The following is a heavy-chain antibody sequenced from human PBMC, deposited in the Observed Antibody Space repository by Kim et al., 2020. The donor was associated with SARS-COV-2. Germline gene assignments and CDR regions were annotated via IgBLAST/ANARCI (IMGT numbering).Heavy chain of an antibody. CDR3: ARPARFYDILTGYYRPGEFDY. D-gene: IGHD3-9*01. V-gene: IGHV5-51*01. CDR1: GYSFTSYW. Sequence: GESLKISCKGFGYSFTSYWIGWVRQMPGKGLEWMGIIYPSDSETRYSPSFQGQVTISADKSISTAYLQWSSLKASDTAIYYCARPARFYDILTGYYRPGEFDYGGQGTLVTVSS. CDR2: IYPSDSET. J-gene: IGHJ4*02.